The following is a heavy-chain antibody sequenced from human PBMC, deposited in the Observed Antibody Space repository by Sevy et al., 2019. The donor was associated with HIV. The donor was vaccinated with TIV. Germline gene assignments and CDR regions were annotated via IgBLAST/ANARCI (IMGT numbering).Heavy chain of an antibody. V-gene: IGHV3-74*01. CDR3: ARDVQRFDY. J-gene: IGHJ4*02. Sequence: GGSLRLSCAASGFTFSSYWMRWVRQAPGKGLVWVSRINSVGSSIIYADSVKGRFTISRDNAKNTLYLEMNSLRADDTAVYYCARDVQRFDYWGQGTLVTVSS. CDR1: GFTFSSYW. CDR2: INSVGSSI. D-gene: IGHD6-25*01.